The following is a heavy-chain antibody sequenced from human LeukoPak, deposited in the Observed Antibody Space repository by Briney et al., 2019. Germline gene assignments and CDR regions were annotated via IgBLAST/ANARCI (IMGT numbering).Heavy chain of an antibody. Sequence: GESLKISCKGSGYSFTHYWIGWVRQMPGKGLEWMGVIYPGDSDIIYCPSFQGQVTISADKSISTAYLQWSSLKASDTAIYYCARQAATVRENRFDPWGQGTPVTVSS. CDR3: ARQAATVRENRFDP. V-gene: IGHV5-51*01. J-gene: IGHJ5*02. CDR1: GYSFTHYW. CDR2: IYPGDSDI. D-gene: IGHD2-15*01.